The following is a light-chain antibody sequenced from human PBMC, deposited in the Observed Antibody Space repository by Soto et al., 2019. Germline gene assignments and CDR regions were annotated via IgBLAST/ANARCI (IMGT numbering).Light chain of an antibody. CDR1: SSNIGRGYD. Sequence: QSVLTQPPSVSGAPGQRVTISCTGSSSNIGRGYDVHWYQQLPGSAPRLLLSGDSNRPSGVPDRFSGSRSGTSASLAITGLQAEDEAYYYCHTFDSSLTISWVFGGGTKVTVL. V-gene: IGLV1-40*01. CDR3: HTFDSSLTISWV. J-gene: IGLJ3*02. CDR2: GDS.